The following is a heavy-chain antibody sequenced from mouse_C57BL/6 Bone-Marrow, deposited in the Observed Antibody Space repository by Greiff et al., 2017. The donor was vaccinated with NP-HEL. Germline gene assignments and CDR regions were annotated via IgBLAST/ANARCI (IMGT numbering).Heavy chain of an antibody. D-gene: IGHD2-4*01. CDR1: GYTFTSYW. CDR3: ARSDDYPYYAIDY. J-gene: IGHJ4*01. V-gene: IGHV1-64*01. CDR2: IHPNSGST. Sequence: QVQLQQPGAELVKPGASVKLSCKASGYTFTSYWMHWVKQRPGQGLEWIGMIHPNSGSTNYNEKFKSKATLTVDKSSSTAYMQLSSLTSDDSAVYYCARSDDYPYYAIDYWGQGTSVTVSS.